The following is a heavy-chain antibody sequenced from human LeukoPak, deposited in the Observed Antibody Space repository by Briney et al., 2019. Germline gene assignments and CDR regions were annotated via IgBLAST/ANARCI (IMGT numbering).Heavy chain of an antibody. D-gene: IGHD5-12*01. CDR1: GGSFSGYY. CDR3: ARSEGGYSGYDFDY. V-gene: IGHV4-34*01. Sequence: SETLSLTCAVYGGSFSGYYWSWIRQPPGKGLEWIGEINYSGSTNYNPSLKSRVTISVDTSKNQFSLKLSSVTAADTAVYYCARSEGGYSGYDFDYWGQGTLVTVSS. CDR2: INYSGST. J-gene: IGHJ4*02.